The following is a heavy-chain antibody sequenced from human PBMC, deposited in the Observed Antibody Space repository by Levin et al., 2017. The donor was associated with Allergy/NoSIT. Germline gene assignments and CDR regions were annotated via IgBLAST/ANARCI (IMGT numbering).Heavy chain of an antibody. CDR1: GGSVSSGTYY. V-gene: IGHV4-61*01. CDR3: ARNRIIVSGGNDYYYGMDG. Sequence: SQTLSLTCSVSGGSVSSGTYYWSWIRRPPGKGLEWIGYINYRGVTKYNPSLKSRVTISVDTSKNEFSLKVTSLTAADTAVYYCARNRIIVSGGNDYYYGMDGWGQGTTVTVSS. D-gene: IGHD5/OR15-5a*01. CDR2: INYRGVT. J-gene: IGHJ6*02.